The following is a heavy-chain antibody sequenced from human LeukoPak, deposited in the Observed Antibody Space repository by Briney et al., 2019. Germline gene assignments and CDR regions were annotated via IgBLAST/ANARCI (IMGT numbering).Heavy chain of an antibody. V-gene: IGHV3-74*01. CDR2: INSDGSST. D-gene: IGHD2-21*02. CDR1: GITFSIYW. Sequence: TGGPLRLSCAAAGITFSIYWMHWVRQAPGKGLVWVSRINSDGSSTSYADSVKGRFTISRDNSKSTLYLQMNSLRAEDTAVYYCSKGSKTLLFTRDHYIDVWGKGTTVTTSS. J-gene: IGHJ6*03. CDR3: SKGSKTLLFTRDHYIDV.